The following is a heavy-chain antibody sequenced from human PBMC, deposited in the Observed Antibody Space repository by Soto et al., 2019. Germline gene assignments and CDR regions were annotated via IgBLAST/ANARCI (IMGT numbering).Heavy chain of an antibody. V-gene: IGHV1-69*12. CDR2: NIPIFGTA. CDR3: ARRPPSSIDAFDI. CDR1: GGTFSSYD. J-gene: IGHJ3*02. Sequence: QVQLVQSGAEVKKPGSSVKVSCKASGGTFSSYDISWVRQAPGQGLEWRGGNIPIFGTANYAQKFQGRVTITADESTSAAYMELSSLRSEDTAVYYCARRPPSSIDAFDIWGQGTMVTVSS.